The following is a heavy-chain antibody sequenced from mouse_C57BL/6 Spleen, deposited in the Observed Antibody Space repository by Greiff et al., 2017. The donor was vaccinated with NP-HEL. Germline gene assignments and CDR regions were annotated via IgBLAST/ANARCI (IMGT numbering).Heavy chain of an antibody. V-gene: IGHV2-6-1*01. CDR2: IWSDGST. J-gene: IGHJ4*01. D-gene: IGHD1-1*01. CDR3: ARHRDGRDAMDY. CDR1: GFSLTSYG. Sequence: VKLMESGPGLVAPSQSLSITCTVSGFSLTSYGVHWVRQPPGKGLEWLVVIWSDGSTTYNSALKSRLSISKDNSKSQVFLKMNSLQTDDTAMYYCARHRDGRDAMDYWGQGTSVTVSS.